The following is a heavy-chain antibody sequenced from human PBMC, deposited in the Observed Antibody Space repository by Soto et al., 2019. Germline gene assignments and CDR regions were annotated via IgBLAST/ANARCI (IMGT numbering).Heavy chain of an antibody. J-gene: IGHJ3*02. D-gene: IGHD3-22*01. CDR1: GFMFSNNA. V-gene: IGHV3-64*02. CDR2: VSYNGRST. CDR3: AKDPPYYSDSSGYYTPGAFDI. Sequence: GGSLRLSCAASGFMFSNNAMHWVRQAPGKGLEYVSGVSYNGRSTFYADSVKGRFSISRDNSKNTLFLQMGSLRAEDTAVYYCAKDPPYYSDSSGYYTPGAFDIWGHGTMVTVSS.